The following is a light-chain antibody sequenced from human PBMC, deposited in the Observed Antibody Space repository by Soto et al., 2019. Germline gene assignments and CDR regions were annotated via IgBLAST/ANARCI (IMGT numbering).Light chain of an antibody. V-gene: IGKV1-5*01. Sequence: DVQMTQSPSPLSATVGDRVTITCRASQSISSWLAWYQQKPGKAPKLLIYDASSLESGVPSRFSGSGSRTEFTLTISSLQPDDFATYYCQQYNSYWTFGQGTKVAIK. J-gene: IGKJ1*01. CDR2: DAS. CDR1: QSISSW. CDR3: QQYNSYWT.